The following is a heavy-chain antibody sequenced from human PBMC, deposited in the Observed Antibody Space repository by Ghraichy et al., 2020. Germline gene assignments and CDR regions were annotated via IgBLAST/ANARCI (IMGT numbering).Heavy chain of an antibody. D-gene: IGHD3-22*01. V-gene: IGHV4-59*01. CDR1: GASISSYY. Sequence: SETLSLTCTVSGASISSYYWSWIRQPPGKGLEWIGYIYSSGSTNYNPSLKSRVSISVDTSKNQFSLNLTSVTAADTAVYYCAGGDYYDTTSYYPGLVESWGQGTLVSVST. J-gene: IGHJ4*02. CDR2: IYSSGST. CDR3: AGGDYYDTTSYYPGLVES.